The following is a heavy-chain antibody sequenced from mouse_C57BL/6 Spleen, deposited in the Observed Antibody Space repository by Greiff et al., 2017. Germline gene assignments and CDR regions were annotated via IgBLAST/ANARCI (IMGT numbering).Heavy chain of an antibody. V-gene: IGHV1-53*01. CDR1: GYTFTSYW. CDR3: ARTKDYDPAWFAY. D-gene: IGHD2-4*01. CDR2: ITPSNGGT. J-gene: IGHJ3*01. Sequence: VQLQQPGTELVKPGASVKLSCKASGYTFTSYWMHWVKQRPGQGLEWIGNITPSNGGTNYNEKFQSKAKLTVDKSSSTAYMQLISLTSEDSAVYYCARTKDYDPAWFAYWGQGTLVTVSA.